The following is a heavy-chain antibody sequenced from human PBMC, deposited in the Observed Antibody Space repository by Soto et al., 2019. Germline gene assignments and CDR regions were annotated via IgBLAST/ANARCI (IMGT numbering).Heavy chain of an antibody. D-gene: IGHD3-22*01. Sequence: SETLSLTCTVSGGSISSGGYYWSWIRQHPGKGLEWIGYIYYSGSTYYNPSLKSRVTISVDTSKNQFSLKLSSVTAADTAVYYCARGGYNSSGYYFDYWGQGTLVTVSS. V-gene: IGHV4-31*03. CDR1: GGSISSGGYY. J-gene: IGHJ4*02. CDR2: IYYSGST. CDR3: ARGGYNSSGYYFDY.